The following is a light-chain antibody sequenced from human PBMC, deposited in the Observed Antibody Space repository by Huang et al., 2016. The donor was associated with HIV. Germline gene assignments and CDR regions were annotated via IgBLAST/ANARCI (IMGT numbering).Light chain of an antibody. CDR3: QQYYSSPQT. Sequence: DIVMTQSPDSLTVSLGERATLHCRSSRRVYASSTERDYLAWFQQRPGQPPKLLLFWASTREAGVPDRVSGRGSGTDFTLTIANLKAEDAAIYYCQQYYSSPQTFGQGT. J-gene: IGKJ1*01. CDR1: RRVYASSTERDY. V-gene: IGKV4-1*01. CDR2: WAS.